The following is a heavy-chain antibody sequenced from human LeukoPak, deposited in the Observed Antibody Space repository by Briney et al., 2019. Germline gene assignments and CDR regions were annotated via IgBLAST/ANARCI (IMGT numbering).Heavy chain of an antibody. CDR1: GFTFSSYA. CDR2: ISYDGSNK. V-gene: IGHV3-30*04. J-gene: IGHJ6*02. Sequence: GGSLRLSCAASGFTFSSYAMHWVRQAPGKGLEWVAVISYDGSNKYYADSVKGRFTISRDNSKNTLYLQMNSLRAEDTAVYYCARAGRDIVAVPAADRGDGMDVWGQGTTVTVSS. CDR3: ARAGRDIVAVPAADRGDGMDV. D-gene: IGHD2-2*01.